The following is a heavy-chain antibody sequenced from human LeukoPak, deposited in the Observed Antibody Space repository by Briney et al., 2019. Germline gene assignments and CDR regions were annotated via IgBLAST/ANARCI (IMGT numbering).Heavy chain of an antibody. CDR2: IYSGGST. CDR3: AREHTIGRSIFDS. Sequence: GGSLRLSCAASGFTVSRNYMSWVRQAPGKGLEWVSLIYSGGSTYYADSVKGRFTISRDNSKNTLYLQMNSLRAEDTAVYYCAREHTIGRSIFDSWGQGTLVTVSS. V-gene: IGHV3-53*01. D-gene: IGHD2-2*01. J-gene: IGHJ4*02. CDR1: GFTVSRNY.